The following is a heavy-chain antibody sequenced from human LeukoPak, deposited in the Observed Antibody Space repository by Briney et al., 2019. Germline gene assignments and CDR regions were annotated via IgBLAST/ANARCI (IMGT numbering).Heavy chain of an antibody. J-gene: IGHJ4*02. V-gene: IGHV3-74*01. CDR1: GVNFDDYA. D-gene: IGHD1-26*01. Sequence: GGSLRLSCSASGVNFDDYAMHWVRQAPGKGLVWVSRIKYDASSTSYADSVKGRFTISRDNAKNTLYLQMNSLRAEDTAVYYCARGATYAYYQDYWGQGTLVTVSS. CDR2: IKYDASST. CDR3: ARGATYAYYQDY.